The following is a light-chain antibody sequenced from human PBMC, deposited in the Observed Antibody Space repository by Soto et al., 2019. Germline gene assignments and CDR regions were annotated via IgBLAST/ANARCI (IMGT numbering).Light chain of an antibody. J-gene: IGKJ5*01. V-gene: IGKV1-9*01. CDR1: QGISSY. CDR2: AAS. Sequence: IQLTQSPSSLSASVGDRVTITCRASQGISSYLAWYQQKPGKAPKLLIYAASTLQSGVPSRFSGTGSGTEFTLTISSLQPEDFATYYCLQHNSYPPTFGQGTRLEI. CDR3: LQHNSYPPT.